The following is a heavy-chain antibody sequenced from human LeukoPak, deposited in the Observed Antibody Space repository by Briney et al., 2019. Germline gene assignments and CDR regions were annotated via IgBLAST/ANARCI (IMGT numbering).Heavy chain of an antibody. D-gene: IGHD4-17*01. Sequence: SVKLSCKASGGTFSSYAISWVRQAPGQGLEWMGGIIPIFGTANYAQKFQGRVTITTDESTSTAYMELSRLRSEDTAVYYCARERETTVTYGDYYYYYMDVWGKGPTVTVS. CDR1: GGTFSSYA. J-gene: IGHJ6*03. CDR2: IIPIFGTA. CDR3: ARERETTVTYGDYYYYYMDV. V-gene: IGHV1-69*05.